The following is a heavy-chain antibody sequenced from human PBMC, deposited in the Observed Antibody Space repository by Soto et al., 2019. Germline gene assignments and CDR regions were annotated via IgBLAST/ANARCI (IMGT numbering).Heavy chain of an antibody. CDR1: GFTFSSYA. CDR3: VSFTCRPSLEVDRYYHYGMDV. CDR2: ISYDGSNK. Sequence: GGSLRLCCAASGFTFSSYAMHWVRQAPGKGLEWVAVISYDGSNKYYADSVKGRFTISRDNSKNTLYLQMNSLRAEDTAVYYCVSFTCRPSLEVDRYYHYGMDVWGQGTTVTVSS. D-gene: IGHD3-16*01. V-gene: IGHV3-30-3*01. J-gene: IGHJ6*02.